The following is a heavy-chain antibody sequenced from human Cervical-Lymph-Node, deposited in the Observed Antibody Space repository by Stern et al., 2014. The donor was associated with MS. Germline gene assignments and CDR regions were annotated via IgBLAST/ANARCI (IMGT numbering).Heavy chain of an antibody. J-gene: IGHJ6*02. CDR1: GYTFTNYW. Sequence: VQLVESGAEVKKPGESLKISCKGSGYTFTNYWIGWVRQMPGKGLEWMGIIYPDDSDIRYSPSFQGQVTISADKSVNTAYLQWSSLKASDSAMYYCARDLGGMDVWGQGTTVTVSS. CDR3: ARDLGGMDV. V-gene: IGHV5-51*03. CDR2: IYPDDSDI.